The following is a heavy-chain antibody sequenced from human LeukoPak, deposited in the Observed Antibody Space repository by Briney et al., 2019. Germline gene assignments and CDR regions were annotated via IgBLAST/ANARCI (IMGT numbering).Heavy chain of an antibody. J-gene: IGHJ3*02. CDR3: AREYYDILTGYYSPEAFDI. CDR2: ISSRSSTI. CDR1: GFTFSSYN. V-gene: IGHV3-48*02. D-gene: IGHD3-9*01. Sequence: PGGPLRLSCVASGFTFSSYNMNWVRQAPGKGLEWVSYISSRSSTIYSADSVKGRFTISRDNAKNSLYLQMNSLRDEDTAVYYCAREYYDILTGYYSPEAFDIWGQGTMVTVSS.